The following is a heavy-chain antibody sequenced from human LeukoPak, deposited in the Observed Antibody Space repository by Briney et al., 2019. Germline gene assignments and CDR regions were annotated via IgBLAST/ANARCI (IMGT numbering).Heavy chain of an antibody. CDR3: ARGRYYYGSGSYSHGMDV. Sequence: GGSLRLSCVASGFSFSSYSTNWVRQAPGKGLEWVSYISSSSSTIYYADSVKGRFTISRDNSKNTLYLQMNSLRAEDTAVYYCARGRYYYGSGSYSHGMDVWGQGTTVTVSS. CDR2: ISSSSSTI. CDR1: GFSFSSYS. V-gene: IGHV3-48*01. D-gene: IGHD3-10*01. J-gene: IGHJ6*02.